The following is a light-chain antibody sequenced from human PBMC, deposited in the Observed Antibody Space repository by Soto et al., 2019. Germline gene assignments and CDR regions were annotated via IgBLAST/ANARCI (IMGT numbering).Light chain of an antibody. CDR2: GAS. V-gene: IGKV3-20*01. J-gene: IGKJ4*01. CDR3: QQYQSLT. Sequence: EIVLTQSPGNLSLSPGERATLSCRASQSVSSNYLAWYQQKPGQAPRLLIYGASSRATGIPDRFSGSGSGTDFTLTITRLEPEDFAVYYCQQYQSLTFGGGTKVDIK. CDR1: QSVSSNY.